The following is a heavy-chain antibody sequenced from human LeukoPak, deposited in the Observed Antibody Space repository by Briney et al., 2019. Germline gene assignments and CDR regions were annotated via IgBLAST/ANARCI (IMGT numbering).Heavy chain of an antibody. V-gene: IGHV4-34*01. CDR2: INHSGST. J-gene: IGHJ4*02. Sequence: SETLSLTCTVSGGSISSYYWSWIRQPPGKGLEWIGEINHSGSTNYNPSLKSRVTISVDTSKNQFSLKLSSVTAADTAVYYCARVVVTPLYYFDYWGQGTLVTVSS. CDR1: GGSISSYY. CDR3: ARVVVTPLYYFDY. D-gene: IGHD2-21*01.